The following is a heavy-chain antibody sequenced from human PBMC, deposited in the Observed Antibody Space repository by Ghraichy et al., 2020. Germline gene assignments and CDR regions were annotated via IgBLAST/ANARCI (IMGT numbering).Heavy chain of an antibody. V-gene: IGHV4-59*01. CDR2: IYYSGST. J-gene: IGHJ4*02. D-gene: IGHD3-3*01. CDR3: ARALYYDFWSGYKGLYYFDY. CDR1: GGSISSYY. Sequence: SETLSLTCTVSGGSISSYYWSWIRQPPGKGLEWIGYIYYSGSTNYNPSLKSRVTISVDTSKNQFSLKLSSVTAADTAVYYCARALYYDFWSGYKGLYYFDYWDQGTLVTVSS.